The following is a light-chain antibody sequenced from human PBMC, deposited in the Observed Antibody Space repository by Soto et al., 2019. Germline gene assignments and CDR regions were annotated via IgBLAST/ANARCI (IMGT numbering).Light chain of an antibody. Sequence: EIVLTQSAGTVSLSPGERATLSCRASQSISSSYLAWYQQKPGQAPRLLMYGASSRATGIPDTFSGSGSGTDFTLTISRLEPEDFAVYYCQQYASSPRTFGQGTKVDIK. CDR3: QQYASSPRT. CDR2: GAS. CDR1: QSISSSY. J-gene: IGKJ1*01. V-gene: IGKV3-20*01.